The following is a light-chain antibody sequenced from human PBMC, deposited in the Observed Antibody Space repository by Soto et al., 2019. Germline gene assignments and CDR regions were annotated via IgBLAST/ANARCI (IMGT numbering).Light chain of an antibody. CDR1: SSDVGAYNY. J-gene: IGLJ3*02. Sequence: QSALTQPASVSGSPGQSITISCTATSSDVGAYNYVAWYQHHPGKAPKLMIYDVSNRPSGVSNRFSASKSGNTASLTISGLQAEDEADYYCSSYTSSRTRVFGGGTKLTVL. CDR2: DVS. CDR3: SSYTSSRTRV. V-gene: IGLV2-14*03.